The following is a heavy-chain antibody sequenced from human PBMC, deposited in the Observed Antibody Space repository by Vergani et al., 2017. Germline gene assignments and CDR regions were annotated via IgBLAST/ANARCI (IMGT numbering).Heavy chain of an antibody. J-gene: IGHJ4*02. CDR3: TALYPYCGGDCYS. Sequence: VQLVESGGGVVQPGRSLRLSCAASGFTFSNAWMSWVRQAPGKGLEWVGRIKSKTDGGTTDYAAPVKGRFTISRDDSKNTLYLQMNSLKTEDTAVYYCTALYPYCGGDCYSWGQGTLVTVSS. CDR1: GFTFSNAW. CDR2: IKSKTDGGTT. V-gene: IGHV3-15*01. D-gene: IGHD2-21*02.